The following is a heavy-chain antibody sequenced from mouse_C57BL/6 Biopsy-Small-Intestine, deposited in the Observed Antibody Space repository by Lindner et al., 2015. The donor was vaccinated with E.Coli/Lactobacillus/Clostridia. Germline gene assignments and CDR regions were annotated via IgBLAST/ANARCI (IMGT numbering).Heavy chain of an antibody. Sequence: VQLQESGTELARPGASVKVSCKASGYTFTAYGISWVKQKTGQGLEWIGEIFPSSSNTYSNGKFQDKAILTADKSSSTAYMELRSLTPEDSAVYFCARGDSCDFWGQGTTLTVSS. V-gene: IGHV1-81*01. CDR1: GYTFTAYG. J-gene: IGHJ2*01. CDR2: IFPSSSNT. CDR3: ARGDSCDF. D-gene: IGHD2-13*01.